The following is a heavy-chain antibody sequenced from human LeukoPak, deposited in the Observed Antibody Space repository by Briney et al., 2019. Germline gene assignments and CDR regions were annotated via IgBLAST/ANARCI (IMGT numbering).Heavy chain of an antibody. V-gene: IGHV3-48*01. J-gene: IGHJ4*02. CDR3: ARDSSGWYVDY. Sequence: PGGSLRLSCAASGFTFSTYGMNWVRQAPGKGLEWVSYISSSGSIRYYADSVKGRFAISRDNAKNSLYLQMNGLRAEDTAVYYCARDSSGWYVDYWGQGTLVTVSS. CDR1: GFTFSTYG. CDR2: ISSSGSIR. D-gene: IGHD6-19*01.